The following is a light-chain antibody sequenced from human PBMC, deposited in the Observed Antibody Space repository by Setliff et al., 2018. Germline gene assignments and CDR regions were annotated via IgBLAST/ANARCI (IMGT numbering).Light chain of an antibody. Sequence: QSVLTQPASVSGSPGQSITISCTGTSRDVGGYNYVSWYQQHPGKAPKLMIYDVSXXXSGVSNRXXXXXSXXTXSLTISGLQAEDEADYYCSSYTSSSAFVFGTGTKVTVL. J-gene: IGLJ1*01. CDR2: DVS. CDR3: SSYTSSSAFV. CDR1: SRDVGGYNY. V-gene: IGLV2-14*01.